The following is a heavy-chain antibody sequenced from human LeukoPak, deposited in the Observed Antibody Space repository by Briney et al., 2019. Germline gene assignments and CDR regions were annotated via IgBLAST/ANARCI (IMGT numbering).Heavy chain of an antibody. Sequence: NPSETLSLTCTVSGGSISSSSYYWGWIRQPPGKGLEWIGSIYYSGSTYYNPSLKSRVTISVDTSKNQFSLKLSSVTAADTAVYYCARHHGAQLWLRNFDYWGQGTLVTVSS. CDR1: GGSISSSSYY. J-gene: IGHJ4*02. CDR2: IYYSGST. CDR3: ARHHGAQLWLRNFDY. V-gene: IGHV4-39*07. D-gene: IGHD5-18*01.